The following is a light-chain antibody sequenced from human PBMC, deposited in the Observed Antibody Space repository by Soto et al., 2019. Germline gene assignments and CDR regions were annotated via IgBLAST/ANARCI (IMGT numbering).Light chain of an antibody. CDR2: DAS. J-gene: IGKJ1*01. Sequence: DIQMTQSPSTLSASVGDRVTITCRASRSINRWLAWYQQKPGKAPKLIISDASNLENGVPSRFRGSGSGTEFTLTISSLQSDDFATYYCQQYSAYWTFGQGTKVDIK. V-gene: IGKV1-5*01. CDR3: QQYSAYWT. CDR1: RSINRW.